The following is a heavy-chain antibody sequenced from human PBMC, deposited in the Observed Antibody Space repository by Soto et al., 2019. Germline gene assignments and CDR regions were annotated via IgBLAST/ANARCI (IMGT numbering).Heavy chain of an antibody. J-gene: IGHJ3*02. CDR3: AKIVGGGSHHDAFDI. Sequence: EVQLLESGGGLVEPGGSLRLSCAASGFTFRSYAMTWVRQAPGKGLEWVSYTGGGGVSTYYADSVKGCFTSSRDDSKNTLYLQMNSLRAEDTSLYYCAKIVGGGSHHDAFDIWGQGTMVTVSS. CDR1: GFTFRSYA. D-gene: IGHD2-15*01. V-gene: IGHV3-23*01. CDR2: TGGGGVST.